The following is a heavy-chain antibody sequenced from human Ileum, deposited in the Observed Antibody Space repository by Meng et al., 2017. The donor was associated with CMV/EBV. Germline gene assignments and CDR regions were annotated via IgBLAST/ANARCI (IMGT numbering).Heavy chain of an antibody. Sequence: TVSGGSMTSGGYYWSWLRQHPGKGLEWIGYIYHSGNTYYNPSLKSRVSISIDTSKNQFSLNLTSVTAADTAVYYCARLAAGINWFDPWGQGTLVTVSS. CDR2: IYHSGNT. CDR3: ARLAAGINWFDP. J-gene: IGHJ5*02. V-gene: IGHV4-31*03. CDR1: GGSMTSGGYY. D-gene: IGHD6-19*01.